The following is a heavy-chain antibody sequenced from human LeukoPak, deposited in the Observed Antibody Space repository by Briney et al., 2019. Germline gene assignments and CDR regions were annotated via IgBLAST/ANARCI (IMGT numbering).Heavy chain of an antibody. CDR1: GGSFSGYY. V-gene: IGHV4-34*01. CDR3: ARRLRGSITRFDP. Sequence: SETLSLTCAVYGGSFSGYYWSWIRQPPGKGLEWIGEINHSGSTNYNPSLKSRVTISIDTSKNQFSLKLSSVTAPATAGYYCARRLRGSITRFDPWGQGTLVTVSS. J-gene: IGHJ5*01. D-gene: IGHD3-10*01. CDR2: INHSGST.